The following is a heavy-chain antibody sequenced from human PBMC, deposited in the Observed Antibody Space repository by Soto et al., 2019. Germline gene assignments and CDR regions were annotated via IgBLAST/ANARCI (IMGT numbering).Heavy chain of an antibody. CDR3: ARDVGMKWELRKHHYYYGMDV. CDR2: ISSSSSYI. V-gene: IGHV3-21*01. D-gene: IGHD1-26*01. CDR1: GFTFSSYS. Sequence: GGSLRLSCAASGFTFSSYSMNWVRQAPGKGLEWVSSISSSSSYIYYADSVKGRFTISRDNAKNSLYLQMNSLRAEDTAVYYCARDVGMKWELRKHHYYYGMDVWGQGTTVTVSS. J-gene: IGHJ6*02.